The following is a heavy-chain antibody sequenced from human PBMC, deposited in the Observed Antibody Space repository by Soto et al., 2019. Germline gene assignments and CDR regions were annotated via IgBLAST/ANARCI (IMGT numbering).Heavy chain of an antibody. CDR1: SGSISSSNW. J-gene: IGHJ6*03. CDR3: ARGNSGYDALYYYYYYMDV. D-gene: IGHD5-12*01. CDR2: IYHSGST. V-gene: IGHV4-4*02. Sequence: QVQLQESGPGLVKPSGTLSLTCAVSSGSISSSNWWSWVRQPPGKGLEWIGEIYHSGSTNYNPSLKSRVTISVEKSKNQFSLKLSSVTAADTAVYYCARGNSGYDALYYYYYYMDVWGKGTTVTVSS.